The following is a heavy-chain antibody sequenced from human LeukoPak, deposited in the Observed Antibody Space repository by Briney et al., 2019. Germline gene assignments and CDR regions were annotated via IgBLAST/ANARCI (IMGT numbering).Heavy chain of an antibody. J-gene: IGHJ5*02. CDR3: ARDRNSSGWLLYWFDP. Sequence: PGGSLRLSCAASGFTFSSYGMHWVRQAPGKGLEWVAVIWYDGSNKYYADSVKSRFTISRDNSKNTLYLQMNSLRAEDTAVYYCARDRNSSGWLLYWFDPWGQGTLVTVSS. CDR2: IWYDGSNK. V-gene: IGHV3-33*01. CDR1: GFTFSSYG. D-gene: IGHD6-19*01.